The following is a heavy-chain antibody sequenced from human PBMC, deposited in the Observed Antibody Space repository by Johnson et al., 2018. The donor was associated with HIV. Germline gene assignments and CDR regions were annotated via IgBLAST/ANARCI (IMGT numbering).Heavy chain of an antibody. CDR2: INSDGSST. D-gene: IGHD3-10*01. CDR1: GFTFSSYW. J-gene: IGHJ3*02. CDR3: ARVGGSWMLDAFDI. V-gene: IGHV3-74*02. Sequence: EVQLVESGGGLVQPGGSLRLSCAASGFTFSSYWMHWVRQAPGKGLVWVSRINSDGSSTSYADSVKGRITISRDNAKNTLYLQMNSLRAGDSAVYYCARVGGSWMLDAFDIWGQGTVVTVSS.